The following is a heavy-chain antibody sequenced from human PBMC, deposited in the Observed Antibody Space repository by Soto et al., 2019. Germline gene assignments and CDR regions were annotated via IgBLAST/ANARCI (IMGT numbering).Heavy chain of an antibody. Sequence: ASVKVSCKASGYTFTGYYMHWVRQAPGQGLEWMGWINPNSGGTNYAQKFQGWVTMTRDTSISTAYTELSRLGSDDTAVYYCARERNSGYDFYYYYGMDVWGQGTTVTVSS. CDR2: INPNSGGT. J-gene: IGHJ6*02. V-gene: IGHV1-2*04. D-gene: IGHD5-12*01. CDR3: ARERNSGYDFYYYYGMDV. CDR1: GYTFTGYY.